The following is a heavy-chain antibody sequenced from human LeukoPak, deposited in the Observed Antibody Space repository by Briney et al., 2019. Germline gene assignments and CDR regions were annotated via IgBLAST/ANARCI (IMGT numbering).Heavy chain of an antibody. CDR3: ATEEVATTYFDY. V-gene: IGHV1-69*04. J-gene: IGHJ4*02. Sequence: SVKVSCKASGGTFSSYAISWVRQAPGQGLEWMGRIIPILGIANYAQKFQGRVTITADKSTSTAYMELSSLRSEDTAVYYCATEEVATTYFDYWGQGTPVTVSS. CDR2: IIPILGIA. CDR1: GGTFSSYA. D-gene: IGHD5-24*01.